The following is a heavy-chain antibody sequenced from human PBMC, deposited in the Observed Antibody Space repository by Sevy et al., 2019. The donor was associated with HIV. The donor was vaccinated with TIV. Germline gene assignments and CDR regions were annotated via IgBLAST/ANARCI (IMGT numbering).Heavy chain of an antibody. D-gene: IGHD2-2*03. CDR3: ARDPLLGIAREVARGGY. V-gene: IGHV3-11*01. J-gene: IGHJ4*02. CDR1: GFIFSDYY. Sequence: GGSLRLSCSGSGFIFSDYYMSWIRQAPGRGLEWVSYISGSGITYYADSVEGRFTISRDNARNSLYLQMNSLRADDTAVYYCARDPLLGIAREVARGGYWGQGTLVTVPS. CDR2: ISGSGIT.